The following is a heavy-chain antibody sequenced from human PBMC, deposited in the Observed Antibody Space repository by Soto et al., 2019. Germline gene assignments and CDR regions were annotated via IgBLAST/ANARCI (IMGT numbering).Heavy chain of an antibody. CDR2: IYYSGST. J-gene: IGHJ4*02. CDR3: ATHSSGWYEFDY. CDR1: GGSISSYY. V-gene: IGHV4-59*08. D-gene: IGHD6-19*01. Sequence: SETLSLTCTVSGGSISSYYWSWIRQPPGKGLEWIGYIYYSGSTNYNPSLKSRVTISVDTSKNQFSLKLSSVTAADTAVYYCATHSSGWYEFDYWGQGTLVTVSS.